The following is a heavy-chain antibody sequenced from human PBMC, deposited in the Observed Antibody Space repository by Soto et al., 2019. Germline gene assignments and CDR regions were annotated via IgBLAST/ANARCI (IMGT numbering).Heavy chain of an antibody. Sequence: PSETLSLTCAVYGGSFSGYYWSWIRQPPGKGLEWIGEINHSGSTNYNPSLKSRVTISVDTSKNQFSLKLSSVTAADTAVYYCAKGRELLWFGELSYFDYWGQGTLVTVSS. CDR1: GGSFSGYY. J-gene: IGHJ4*02. CDR3: AKGRELLWFGELSYFDY. D-gene: IGHD3-10*01. V-gene: IGHV4-34*01. CDR2: INHSGST.